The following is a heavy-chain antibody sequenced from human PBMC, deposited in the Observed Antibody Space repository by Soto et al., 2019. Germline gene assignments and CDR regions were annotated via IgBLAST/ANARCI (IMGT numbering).Heavy chain of an antibody. J-gene: IGHJ4*02. Sequence: EVQLLDSGGGLVQPGGSLRLSCTASGFTFSDYAMSWVRQPPGKGLEWVSVISAGGSTYYADSVKGRFTVSRANYKNTLDLQKNSLTAEDTAVYYCANVPIWCSSTNGYTEGFAYWWEGARVTVSS. D-gene: IGHD2-2*02. CDR3: ANVPIWCSSTNGYTEGFAY. CDR1: GFTFSDYA. V-gene: IGHV3-23*01. CDR2: ISAGGST.